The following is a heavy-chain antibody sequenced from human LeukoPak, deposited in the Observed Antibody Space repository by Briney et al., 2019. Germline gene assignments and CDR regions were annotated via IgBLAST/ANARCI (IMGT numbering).Heavy chain of an antibody. CDR2: IYTSGST. CDR3: ASGRYYYDSSGPRSLWDWFDP. J-gene: IGHJ5*02. V-gene: IGHV4-4*07. Sequence: PSETLSLTXTVSGGSISSYYWSWIGQPAGKGLEWIGRIYTSGSTNYNPSLKSRVTMSVDTSKNQFSLKLSSVTAADTAVYYCASGRYYYDSSGPRSLWDWFDPWGQGTLVTVSS. CDR1: GGSISSYY. D-gene: IGHD3-22*01.